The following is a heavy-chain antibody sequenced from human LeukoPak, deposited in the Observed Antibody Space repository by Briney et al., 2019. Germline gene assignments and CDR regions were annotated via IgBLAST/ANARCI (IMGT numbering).Heavy chain of an antibody. CDR2: IYYAGST. V-gene: IGHV4-39*01. D-gene: IGHD3-9*01. CDR1: GGSVSSSRYY. J-gene: IGHJ4*02. CDR3: ARHESFDYLSPIDS. Sequence: SETLSLTCPVSGGSVSSSRYYWGWIRQPPGKGLEWIGSIYYAGSTYYKPSLKSRVTISVDASKNQISLKLSSVTAADTAVYFCARHESFDYLSPIDSWGQGTLVTVSS.